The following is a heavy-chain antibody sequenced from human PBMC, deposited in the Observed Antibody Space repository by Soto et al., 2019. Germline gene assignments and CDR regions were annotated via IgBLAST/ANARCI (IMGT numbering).Heavy chain of an antibody. D-gene: IGHD6-13*01. CDR2: ISGNYSTT. CDR1: GYTFTSYG. Sequence: ASVKVSCKASGYTFTSYGISWVRQAPGQGLEWMGWISGNYSTTNYAQKFQGRVTITADESTITAYLELSSLKHDDTAVYYCAREVAADGTFREDVFDIWGQGTLVTVSS. V-gene: IGHV1-18*01. J-gene: IGHJ3*02. CDR3: AREVAADGTFREDVFDI.